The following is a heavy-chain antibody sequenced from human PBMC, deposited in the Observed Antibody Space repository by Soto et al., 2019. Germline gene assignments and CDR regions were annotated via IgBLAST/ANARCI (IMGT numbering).Heavy chain of an antibody. V-gene: IGHV3-30*18. CDR3: AKDWGSSGWFNRFDP. D-gene: IGHD6-19*01. CDR2: ISHDGSNT. J-gene: IGHJ5*02. Sequence: QVQLVESGGGVVQPGRSLRLSCVASGFTLSNTGMHWVRQAPGKGLEWVAMISHDGSNTYYGDSVKGRFTISRDNSWNTLYLQMDSLRPEDTSVYYCAKDWGSSGWFNRFDPRGQGTLVTVSA. CDR1: GFTLSNTG.